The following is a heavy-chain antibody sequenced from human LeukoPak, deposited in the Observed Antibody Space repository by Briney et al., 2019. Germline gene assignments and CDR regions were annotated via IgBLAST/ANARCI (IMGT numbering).Heavy chain of an antibody. CDR2: ISSSGNTT. D-gene: IGHD4/OR15-4a*01. CDR1: GFTFSDNY. J-gene: IGHJ4*02. V-gene: IGHV3-11*04. Sequence: GGSLRLSCAASGFTFSDNYMSWVRQAPGKGLEWVSYISSSGNTTYNADSVKGRFSITRDNAKNSLDLQMNSLRAEDTAVYYCARDTLGEGEDANYAVYYFDYWGQGSVVTVSS. CDR3: ARDTLGEGEDANYAVYYFDY.